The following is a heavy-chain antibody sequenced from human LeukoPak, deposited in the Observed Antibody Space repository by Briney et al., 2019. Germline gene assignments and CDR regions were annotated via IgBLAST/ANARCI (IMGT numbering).Heavy chain of an antibody. D-gene: IGHD3-3*01. V-gene: IGHV1-69*05. CDR2: IIPIFGTA. J-gene: IGHJ3*02. CDR1: GYTFTSYG. CDR3: ARDRTIFGVVLEVQDAFDI. Sequence: ASVKVSCKASGYTFTSYGITWVRQAPGQGLEWMGRIIPIFGTANYAQKFQGRVTITTDESTSTAYMELSSLRSEDTAVYYCARDRTIFGVVLEVQDAFDIWGQGTMVTVSS.